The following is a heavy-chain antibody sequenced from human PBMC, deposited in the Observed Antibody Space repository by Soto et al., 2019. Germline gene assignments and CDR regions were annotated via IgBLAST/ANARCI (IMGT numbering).Heavy chain of an antibody. J-gene: IGHJ6*02. CDR2: ISSSGDGT. D-gene: IGHD3-3*01. Sequence: PGGSLRLSCAASGFTFDDYAMHWVRQAPGKGLEWVSLISSSGDGTYYVDSVKGRFTISRDNSRNTLNLQMNSLRAEDTAVYYCAKNGDFWSWGMDVWGQGTTVTVSS. CDR1: GFTFDDYA. CDR3: AKNGDFWSWGMDV. V-gene: IGHV3-43D*04.